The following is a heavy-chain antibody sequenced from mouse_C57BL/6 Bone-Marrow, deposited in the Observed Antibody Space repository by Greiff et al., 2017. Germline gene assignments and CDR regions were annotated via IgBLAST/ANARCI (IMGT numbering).Heavy chain of an antibody. D-gene: IGHD2-3*01. CDR2: INYDGSST. CDR3: ASYDGGAMDY. Sequence: EVQRVESEGGLVQPGSSMKLSCTASGFTFSDYYMAWVRQVPEKGLEWVANINYDGSSTYYLDSLKSRFIISRDNAKNILYLQMSSLKSEDTATYYCASYDGGAMDYWGQGTSVTVSS. V-gene: IGHV5-16*01. CDR1: GFTFSDYY. J-gene: IGHJ4*01.